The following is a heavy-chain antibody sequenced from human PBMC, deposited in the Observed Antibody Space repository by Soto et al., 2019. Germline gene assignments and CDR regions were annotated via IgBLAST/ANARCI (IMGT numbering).Heavy chain of an antibody. Sequence: ASVKVSCKASGGTFSSYAISWVRQAPGQGLGWMGGIIPIFGTANYAQKFQGRVTITADKSTSTAYMELSSLRSEDTAVYYCAKDGPRTLPYYYDSSGRFDYWGQGTLVTVSS. D-gene: IGHD3-22*01. CDR1: GGTFSSYA. V-gene: IGHV1-69*06. CDR2: IIPIFGTA. CDR3: AKDGPRTLPYYYDSSGRFDY. J-gene: IGHJ4*02.